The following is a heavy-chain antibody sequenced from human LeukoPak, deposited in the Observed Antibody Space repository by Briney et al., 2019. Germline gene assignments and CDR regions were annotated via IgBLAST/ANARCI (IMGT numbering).Heavy chain of an antibody. Sequence: PGGSLRLSCAASGFTFSSFGMHWVRQAPGKGLEWVAVIWNDGSNSYYADSVKSRFTISRDNAKNTLYLQMNSLRPEDTAVCYCASSMAYNCLDYWGQGTLVTVSS. V-gene: IGHV3-33*01. CDR1: GFTFSSFG. J-gene: IGHJ4*02. CDR2: IWNDGSNS. D-gene: IGHD5-24*01. CDR3: ASSMAYNCLDY.